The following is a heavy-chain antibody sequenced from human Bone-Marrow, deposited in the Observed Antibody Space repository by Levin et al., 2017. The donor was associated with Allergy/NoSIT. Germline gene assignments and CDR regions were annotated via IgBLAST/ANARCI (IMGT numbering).Heavy chain of an antibody. V-gene: IGHV3-7*03. Sequence: PGGSLRLSCEASGFIFSNYWMTWVRQSPGKGLEWVANIKEDGSERYYADSVEGRFTVSRDNSQDSLYLQMSSLRAEDTAVYFCVGDSNLLSAFDIWGLGTMVTVSS. CDR2: IKEDGSER. D-gene: IGHD4-11*01. CDR1: GFIFSNYW. J-gene: IGHJ3*02. CDR3: VGDSNLLSAFDI.